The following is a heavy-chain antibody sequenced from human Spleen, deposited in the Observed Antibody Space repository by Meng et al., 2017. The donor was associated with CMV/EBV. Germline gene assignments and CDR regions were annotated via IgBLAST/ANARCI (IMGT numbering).Heavy chain of an antibody. J-gene: IGHJ6*02. V-gene: IGHV4-38-2*02. CDR1: SYSISSDYH. Sequence: SETLSLTCTVSSYSISSDYHWGWIRQPPGKGLEWIGSIYHSGSTYYNPSLQSRLTISVDTSKNQFSLKLTSVTAADTAMYYCARELKFGSYYYGMDVWGQGTTVTVSS. D-gene: IGHD3-16*01. CDR2: IYHSGST. CDR3: ARELKFGSYYYGMDV.